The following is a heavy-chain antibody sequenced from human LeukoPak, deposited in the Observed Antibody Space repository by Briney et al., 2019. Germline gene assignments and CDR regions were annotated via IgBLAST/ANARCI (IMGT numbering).Heavy chain of an antibody. D-gene: IGHD6-13*01. V-gene: IGHV4-34*01. CDR1: GGSFSGYY. CDR3: ARARIAAAYYYYYYMDV. Sequence: SETLSLTCAVYGGSFSGYYWSWLRQPPGKGLEWIGEINHSGSTNYNPSLKSRVTISVDTSKNQFSLKLSSVTAADTAVYYCARARIAAAYYYYYYMDVWGKGTTVTVSS. J-gene: IGHJ6*03. CDR2: INHSGST.